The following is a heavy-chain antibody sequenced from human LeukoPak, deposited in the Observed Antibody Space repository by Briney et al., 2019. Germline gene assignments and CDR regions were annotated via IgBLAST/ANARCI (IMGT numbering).Heavy chain of an antibody. CDR1: GSSLTTSGVG. J-gene: IGHJ4*02. D-gene: IGHD2-2*01. Sequence: SGPTLVNPTQTLTLTCTLTGSSLTTSGVGVGWIRQPPGKALAWLALIYWADDARYTESLKSRLTITKDTSKNQVVLTMTNLDPVDTGTYYCTHITRRSYYFDYWGQGTLVTVSS. CDR3: THITRRSYYFDY. CDR2: IYWADDA. V-gene: IGHV2-5*02.